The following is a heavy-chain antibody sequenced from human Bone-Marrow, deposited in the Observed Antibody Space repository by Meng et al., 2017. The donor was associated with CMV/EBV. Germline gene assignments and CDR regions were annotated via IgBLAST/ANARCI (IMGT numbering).Heavy chain of an antibody. D-gene: IGHD3-3*01. J-gene: IGHJ6*02. V-gene: IGHV3-23*01. Sequence: GGSLRLSCAASGFTFSTYAMSWVRQAPGKGLEWVSAVTGSGYRTFYADSVKGRFTISRDNSKNTLYLQMNSLRAEDTAVYYCARGGSYDFWSPYYYYGMDVWGQGTTVTVSS. CDR1: GFTFSTYA. CDR3: ARGGSYDFWSPYYYYGMDV. CDR2: VTGSGYRT.